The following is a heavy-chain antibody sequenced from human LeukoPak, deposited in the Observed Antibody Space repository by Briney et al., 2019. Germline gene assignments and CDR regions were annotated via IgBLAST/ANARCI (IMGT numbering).Heavy chain of an antibody. Sequence: PGGSLRLSCAASGFTFDEYGMSWVRQVPGKGLEWVSGIKWNGGSTGYADSVKGRFTISRDNAKNSLYLQMNSLRAEDTALYYCARAFSSFWPIDYWGQGTLVTVSS. CDR3: ARAFSSFWPIDY. CDR2: IKWNGGST. J-gene: IGHJ4*02. CDR1: GFTFDEYG. D-gene: IGHD6-6*01. V-gene: IGHV3-20*04.